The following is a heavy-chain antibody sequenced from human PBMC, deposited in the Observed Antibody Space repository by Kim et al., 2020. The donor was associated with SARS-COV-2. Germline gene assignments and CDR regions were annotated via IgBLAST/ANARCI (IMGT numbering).Heavy chain of an antibody. Sequence: RVTISVDTSKNQFSLKLSSVTAADTAVYYCARGGYYYGSGSYRIKQGMDVWGQGTTVTVSS. V-gene: IGHV4-59*09. J-gene: IGHJ6*02. CDR3: ARGGYYYGSGSYRIKQGMDV. D-gene: IGHD3-10*01.